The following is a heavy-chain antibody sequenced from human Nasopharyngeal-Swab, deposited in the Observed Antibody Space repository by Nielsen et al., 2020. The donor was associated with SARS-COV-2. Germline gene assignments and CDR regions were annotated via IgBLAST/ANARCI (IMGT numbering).Heavy chain of an antibody. J-gene: IGHJ5*02. D-gene: IGHD6-13*01. CDR3: AREVALIAAAGAREDWFDP. CDR1: GGSSSSGGYY. Sequence: SETLSLTCTVSGGSSSSGGYYWSWIRQHPGKGLERIGCIYYSGSTYYNPSLKSRVTISVDTSKNQFSLKLSSVTAADTAVYYCAREVALIAAAGAREDWFDPWGQGTLVTVSS. CDR2: IYYSGST. V-gene: IGHV4-31*03.